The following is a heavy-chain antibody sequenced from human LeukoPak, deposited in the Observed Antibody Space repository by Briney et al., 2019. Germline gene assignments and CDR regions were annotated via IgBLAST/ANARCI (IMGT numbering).Heavy chain of an antibody. CDR2: IANEATNYAT. V-gene: IGHV3-73*01. Sequence: GGSLKLSCAASGLSFTDSGFHWVRHASGKGLEWVARIANEATNYATAYAASVKGRFTIYRDNSKKTAYLQMNRLKTEDTAVYCVRHRTAGIGENWFDPWGQGTLVTVPS. J-gene: IGHJ5*02. CDR3: RHRTAGIGENWFDP. CDR1: GLSFTDSG. D-gene: IGHD3-10*01.